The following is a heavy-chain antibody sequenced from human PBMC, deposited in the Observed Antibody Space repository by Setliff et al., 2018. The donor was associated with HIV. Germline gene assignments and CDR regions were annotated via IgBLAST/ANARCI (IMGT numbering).Heavy chain of an antibody. CDR3: ARDNSYYYGSGSHYWYGMDV. D-gene: IGHD3-10*01. Sequence: SETLSLTCTVSGGPISSGSYYWSWIRQPAGKGLEWIGRIYTSGSTNYNPSLKSRVTMSIDTSKNQFSLKLSSVTAADTAVYYCARDNSYYYGSGSHYWYGMDVWGQGTTVTVSS. J-gene: IGHJ6*01. V-gene: IGHV4-61*02. CDR1: GGPISSGSYY. CDR2: IYTSGST.